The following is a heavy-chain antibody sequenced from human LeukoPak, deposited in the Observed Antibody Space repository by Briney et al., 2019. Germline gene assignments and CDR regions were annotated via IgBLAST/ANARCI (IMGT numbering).Heavy chain of an antibody. J-gene: IGHJ4*02. CDR3: ARGGVGPFGY. Sequence: SETLSLTCAVYGGSFSGYYWSWIRQPPGKGLEWIGEINHSGSTNYNPSLKSRVTISVDTSKNPFSLKLSSVTAADTAVYYCARGGVGPFGYWGQGTLVTVSS. V-gene: IGHV4-34*01. D-gene: IGHD1-26*01. CDR1: GGSFSGYY. CDR2: INHSGST.